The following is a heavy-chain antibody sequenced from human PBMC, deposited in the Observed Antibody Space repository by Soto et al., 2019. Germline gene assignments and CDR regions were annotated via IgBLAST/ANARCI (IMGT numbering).Heavy chain of an antibody. Sequence: EVQLVESGGGVVRPGGSLRLSCAASGFGFDEYGMSWVRQGPGKGLEWVSGINRYGDSTDYADSVKGRVTISRDNAKNSLYLQMNSLRVEDTAVYYCARDHRWGYEYGDYGDSWGQGTLVTVSS. J-gene: IGHJ4*02. CDR2: INRYGDST. D-gene: IGHD4-17*01. V-gene: IGHV3-20*04. CDR1: GFGFDEYG. CDR3: ARDHRWGYEYGDYGDS.